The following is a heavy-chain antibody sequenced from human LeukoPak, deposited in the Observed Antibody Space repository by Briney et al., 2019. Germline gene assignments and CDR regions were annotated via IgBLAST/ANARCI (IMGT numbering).Heavy chain of an antibody. D-gene: IGHD3-22*01. V-gene: IGHV4-39*01. CDR3: ARRRAMVIDHFGY. J-gene: IGHJ4*02. Sequence: SETLSLTCTVSGGSISSSSYYWGWIRQPPGKGLEWIGSIYYSGSTYYNPSLKSRVTISVDTSKNQFSLKLSSVTAADTAVYYCARRRAMVIDHFGYWGQGTLVTVSS. CDR2: IYYSGST. CDR1: GGSISSSSYY.